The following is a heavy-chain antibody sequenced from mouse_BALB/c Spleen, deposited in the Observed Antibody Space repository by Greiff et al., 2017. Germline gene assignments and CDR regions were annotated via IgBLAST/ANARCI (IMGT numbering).Heavy chain of an antibody. CDR1: GFSLTSYG. D-gene: IGHD2-14*01. V-gene: IGHV2-4-1*01. Sequence: VQVVESGPGLVQPSQSLSITCTVSGFSLTSYGVHWVRQSPGKGLEWLGVIWSGGSTDYNAAFISRLSISKDNSKSQVFFKMNSLQADDTAIYYCARNHRDYRYGFDYWGQGTTLTVSS. J-gene: IGHJ2*01. CDR2: IWSGGST. CDR3: ARNHRDYRYGFDY.